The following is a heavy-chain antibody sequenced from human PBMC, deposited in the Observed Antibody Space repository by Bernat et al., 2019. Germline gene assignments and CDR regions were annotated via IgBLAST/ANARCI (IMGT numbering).Heavy chain of an antibody. CDR2: IIPIFGTA. Sequence: QVQLVQSGAEVKKPGSSVKVSCKASGGTFSSYAISWVRQAPGQGLEWMGGIIPIFGTANYAQKFQGRVTITADKSTSTAYMELSSLRSEDTAVYYCARARGRAAAGDYYYYGMDGWGQGTTVTVS. V-gene: IGHV1-69*06. J-gene: IGHJ6*02. CDR3: ARARGRAAAGDYYYYGMDG. CDR1: GGTFSSYA. D-gene: IGHD6-13*01.